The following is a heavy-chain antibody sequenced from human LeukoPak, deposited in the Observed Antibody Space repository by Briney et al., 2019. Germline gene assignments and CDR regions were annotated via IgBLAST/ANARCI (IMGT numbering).Heavy chain of an antibody. CDR1: GLTSSSHW. CDR2: LSSSGGAT. V-gene: IGHV3-23*01. CDR3: AKKRVITTPAATDWYFDL. Sequence: GGSLRLSCAASGLTSSSHWMSWVRQAPGKGLEWVSILSSSGGATYCADSVKGRFTISRDNSKNTLYLQMNSLRAEDTAVYYCAKKRVITTPAATDWYFDLWGRGTLLTVSS. D-gene: IGHD2-2*01. J-gene: IGHJ2*01.